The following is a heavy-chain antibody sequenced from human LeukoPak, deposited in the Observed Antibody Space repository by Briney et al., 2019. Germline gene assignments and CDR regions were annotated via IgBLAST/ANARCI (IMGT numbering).Heavy chain of an antibody. Sequence: SETLSLTCTVSGGSTFSYYWNWIRQPPGKGLEWIGYVYYSGSTKYNPSLKSRVTISVDTSKNQFSLKLRSVTAADTAVYYCARDRKQWLRGPFDSWGQGILVTVSP. J-gene: IGHJ5*01. CDR3: ARDRKQWLRGPFDS. CDR2: VYYSGST. CDR1: GGSTFSYY. V-gene: IGHV4-59*01. D-gene: IGHD6-19*01.